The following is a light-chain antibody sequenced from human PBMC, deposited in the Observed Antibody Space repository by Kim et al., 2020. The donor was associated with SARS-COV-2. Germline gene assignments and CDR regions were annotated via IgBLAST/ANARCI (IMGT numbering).Light chain of an antibody. CDR1: QSFSSSY. J-gene: IGKJ2*01. CDR2: GAY. Sequence: EVVLTQSPGTLSLSPGERATLSCRASQSFSSSYLAWYLQKPGQAPRLLIYGAYIRATGIPDRFSGSWSGTDFTLTISSLAPEDFAVYYCQHYGDSAYTFGQGTKLEI. V-gene: IGKV3-20*01. CDR3: QHYGDSAYT.